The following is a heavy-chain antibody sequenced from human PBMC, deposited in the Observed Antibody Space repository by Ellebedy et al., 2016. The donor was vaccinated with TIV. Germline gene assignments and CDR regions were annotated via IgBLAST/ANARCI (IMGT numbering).Heavy chain of an antibody. J-gene: IGHJ4*02. V-gene: IGHV4-34*01. CDR1: GGSFSGYY. Sequence: MPSETLSLTCAVYGGSFSGYYWSWIRQPPGKGLEWIGEINHSGSTNYNPSLKSRVTISVDTSKNQFYLKLSSVTAADTAVYYCARAHGDQGFDYWGQGTLVTVSS. CDR2: INHSGST. CDR3: ARAHGDQGFDY. D-gene: IGHD4-17*01.